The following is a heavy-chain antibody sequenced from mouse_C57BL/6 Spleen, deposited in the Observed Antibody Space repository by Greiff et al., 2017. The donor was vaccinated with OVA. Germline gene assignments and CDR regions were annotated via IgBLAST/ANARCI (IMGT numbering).Heavy chain of an antibody. J-gene: IGHJ3*01. V-gene: IGHV1-61*01. Sequence: QVQLQQPGAELVRPGSSVKLSCKASGYTFTSYWMDWVKQRPGQGLEWIGNIYPSDSETHYNQKFKDKATLTVDKSSSTAYMQLSSLTSEDSAVYYGARGEGTTVVEGFAYWGQGTLVTVSA. CDR3: ARGEGTTVVEGFAY. CDR1: GYTFTSYW. CDR2: IYPSDSET. D-gene: IGHD1-1*01.